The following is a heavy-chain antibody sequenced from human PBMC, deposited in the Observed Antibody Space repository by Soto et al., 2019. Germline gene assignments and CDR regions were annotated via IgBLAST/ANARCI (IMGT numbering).Heavy chain of an antibody. CDR1: GFTFSDYY. J-gene: IGHJ4*02. Sequence: QVQLVESGGGLVKPGGSLRLSCAASGFTFSDYYMSWIRQAPGKGLEWVSYISSSGSYTNYADSVKGRFTISRDNAKNSLYLQMNSLRAEDTAVYYCVLPDYGDKTEDYWGQGTLVTVSS. V-gene: IGHV3-11*06. CDR3: VLPDYGDKTEDY. D-gene: IGHD4-17*01. CDR2: ISSSGSYT.